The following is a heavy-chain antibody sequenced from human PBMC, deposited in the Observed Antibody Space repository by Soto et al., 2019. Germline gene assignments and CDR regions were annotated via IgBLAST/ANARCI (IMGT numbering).Heavy chain of an antibody. CDR1: GGTFSSYT. Sequence: QVQLVQSGAEVKKPGSSVNVSCKASGGTFSSYTISWVRQAPGQGLEWMGRIIPILGIANYAQKFQGRVTITADKSTSTAYMELSSLRSEDTAVYYCAIAVAGYEFDYWGQGTLVTVSS. J-gene: IGHJ4*02. CDR3: AIAVAGYEFDY. CDR2: IIPILGIA. V-gene: IGHV1-69*02. D-gene: IGHD6-19*01.